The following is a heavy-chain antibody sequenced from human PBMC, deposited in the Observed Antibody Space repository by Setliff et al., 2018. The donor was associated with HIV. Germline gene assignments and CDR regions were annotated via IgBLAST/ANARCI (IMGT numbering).Heavy chain of an antibody. CDR1: GASFSGYY. J-gene: IGHJ4*02. CDR2: INHSGIT. V-gene: IGHV4-34*01. Sequence: SETLSLTCAVYGASFSGYYWAWIRQSPGTGLEWIGEINHSGITNYNPTLKSRVTISTDTSKNQFSLSLTSMTAADTAMYYCARLTTTYYYDSSAYYHPVWGQGTLVTVSS. CDR3: ARLTTTYYYDSSAYYHPV. D-gene: IGHD3-22*01.